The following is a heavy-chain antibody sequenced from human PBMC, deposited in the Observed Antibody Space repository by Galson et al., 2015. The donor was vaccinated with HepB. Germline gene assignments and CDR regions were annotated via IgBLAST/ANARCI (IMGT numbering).Heavy chain of an antibody. CDR1: GFSLSTSGVG. CDR3: AHRASSGYPNAFDI. Sequence: ALVKPTQTLTLTCTFSGFSLSTSGVGVGWIRQPPGKALEWLALIYGNDDKRYSPSLKSRLTITKDTSKNHVVLTMTNMDPVDTATYYCAHRASSGYPNAFDIWGQGTMVTVSS. J-gene: IGHJ3*02. CDR2: IYGNDDK. V-gene: IGHV2-5*01. D-gene: IGHD5-12*01.